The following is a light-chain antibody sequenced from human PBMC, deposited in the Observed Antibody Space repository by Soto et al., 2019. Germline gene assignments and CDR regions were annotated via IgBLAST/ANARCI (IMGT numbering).Light chain of an antibody. CDR1: QSIRNY. Sequence: DIQMTQSPSSLSASVGDRVTITCRASQSIRNYLNWFQQKPGKAPKLLIYAASSLQSGVPSRFSGSGSGTDFTLTISSLQPEDFATYYCQQSHSAPPTFGRGTKVEIK. CDR2: AAS. CDR3: QQSHSAPPT. V-gene: IGKV1-39*01. J-gene: IGKJ1*01.